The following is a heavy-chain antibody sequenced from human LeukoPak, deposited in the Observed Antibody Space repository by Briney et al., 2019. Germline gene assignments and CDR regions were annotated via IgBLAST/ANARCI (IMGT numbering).Heavy chain of an antibody. V-gene: IGHV3-23*01. CDR2: ISGSGGNT. Sequence: GSLRRSCAASGFTFNNYAMSWVRQAPGKGLEWVSGISGSGGNTYYADPVKGRFTISRDNSKNTLYMEMSSLRADDTAVYYCAKDPGRGYTYGFKFWGQGTLVTVSS. CDR3: AKDPGRGYTYGFKF. J-gene: IGHJ4*02. CDR1: GFTFNNYA. D-gene: IGHD5-18*01.